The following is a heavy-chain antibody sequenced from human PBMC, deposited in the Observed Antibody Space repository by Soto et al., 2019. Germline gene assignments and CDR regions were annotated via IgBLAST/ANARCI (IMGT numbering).Heavy chain of an antibody. CDR1: GFALSTSAMR. Sequence: SGPTLVNPTQTLTLTCTFSGFALSTSAMRVGWIRQPPGKALEWLARIDWDDDKFYSTSLKTRLTISKDISKNRVVLTMTNMDPVDTATYFCARYDTSGYYFDYWGQGALVTVSS. V-gene: IGHV2-70*04. J-gene: IGHJ4*02. D-gene: IGHD3-22*01. CDR3: ARYDTSGYYFDY. CDR2: IDWDDDK.